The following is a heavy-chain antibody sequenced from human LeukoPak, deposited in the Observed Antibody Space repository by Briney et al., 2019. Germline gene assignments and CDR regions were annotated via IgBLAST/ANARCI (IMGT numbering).Heavy chain of an antibody. CDR2: ISYDGSNK. D-gene: IGHD2-21*01. J-gene: IGHJ4*02. V-gene: IGHV3-30-3*01. CDR1: GFTFSSYA. CDR3: AKATAGRGIVVVPTDY. Sequence: PGGSLRLSCAASGFTFSSYAMHWVRQAPGKGLEWVAVISYDGSNKYYADSVKGRFTISRDNAKNSLYLQMNSLRAEDTALYYCAKATAGRGIVVVPTDYWGQGTLVTVSS.